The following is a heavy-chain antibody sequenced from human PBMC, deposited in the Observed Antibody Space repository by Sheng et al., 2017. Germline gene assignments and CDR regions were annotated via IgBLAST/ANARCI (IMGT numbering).Heavy chain of an antibody. Sequence: QVQLVQSGAEVKKPGSSVKVSCKSSGGTFSSYNIHWVRQSPGQGLDWVGKIIPILGITKKAQKFQGRVTITADRVTSTAYMELNSLRSDDTAVYYCARSMSDYYFYMDLWGKGTTVTVSS. CDR1: GGTFSSYN. V-gene: IGHV1-69*02. J-gene: IGHJ6*03. CDR2: IIPILGIT. CDR3: ARSMSDYYFYMDL.